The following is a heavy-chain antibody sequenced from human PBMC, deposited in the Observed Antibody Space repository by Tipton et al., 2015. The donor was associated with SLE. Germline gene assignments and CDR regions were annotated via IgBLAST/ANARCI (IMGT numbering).Heavy chain of an antibody. D-gene: IGHD6-19*01. CDR1: GFTVSSNY. Sequence: VQLVQSGGGLVQPGGSLRLSCAASGFTVSSNYMSWVRQAPGKGLEWVSVIYSGGSTYYADSVKGRFAIPRDNSKNTLYLQMNSLRAEDTAVYYCARDRGSGWFDFDYWGQGTLITVSS. V-gene: IGHV3-53*04. J-gene: IGHJ4*02. CDR2: IYSGGST. CDR3: ARDRGSGWFDFDY.